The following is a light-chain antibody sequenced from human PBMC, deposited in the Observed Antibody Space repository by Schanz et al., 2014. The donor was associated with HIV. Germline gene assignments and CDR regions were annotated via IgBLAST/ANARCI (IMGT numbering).Light chain of an antibody. J-gene: IGLJ2*01. CDR2: DVS. Sequence: QSALTQPASVSGSLGQSITISCTGTSGDVGRYDYVSWYQQHPGQAPKLLIYDVSNRPSGVSNRFSGSKSGNTASLTISGLQAEDEADYYCSSYTSSSTLVFGGGTKLTVL. CDR1: SGDVGRYDY. V-gene: IGLV2-14*03. CDR3: SSYTSSSTLV.